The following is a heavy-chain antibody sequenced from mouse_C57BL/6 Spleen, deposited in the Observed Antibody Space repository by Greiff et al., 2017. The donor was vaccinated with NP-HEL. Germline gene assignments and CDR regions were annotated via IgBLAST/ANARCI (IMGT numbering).Heavy chain of an antibody. Sequence: QVQLQQSGAELVRPGASVTLSCKASGYTFTDYEMHWVKQTPVHGLEWIGAIDPETGGTAYNQKFKGKAILTADTSSNTAYMQLSSLTTEDSAIYYCATYGNPPWFAYWGQGTLVTVSA. CDR2: IDPETGGT. D-gene: IGHD2-1*01. CDR1: GYTFTDYE. CDR3: ATYGNPPWFAY. J-gene: IGHJ3*01. V-gene: IGHV1-15*01.